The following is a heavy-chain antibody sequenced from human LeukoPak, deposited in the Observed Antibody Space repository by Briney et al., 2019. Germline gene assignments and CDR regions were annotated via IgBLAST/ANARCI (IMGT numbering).Heavy chain of an antibody. V-gene: IGHV3-15*01. CDR3: TYLPCARVHY. CDR2: IKSKTDGGTT. Sequence: GGSLRLSCAASGFLISNAWMSWVRQAPGKGLEWVGRIKSKTDGGTTDYAAPVKGRFTISRDDSKNTLYLQMNSLTTDDTAVYYCTYLPCARVHYWGQGTLVTVCS. J-gene: IGHJ4*02. CDR1: GFLISNAW.